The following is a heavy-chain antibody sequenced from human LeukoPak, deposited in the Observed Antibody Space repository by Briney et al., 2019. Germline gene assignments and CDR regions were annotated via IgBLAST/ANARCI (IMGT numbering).Heavy chain of an antibody. Sequence: PGGSLRLSCAASGFTFSTYWMNWFRQTPGKGLEWVAKIKADGGEKDHVASVKGRFTIPRDNAKNSVHLQMNSLRVEDTAVYYCARGGAARPDFWGQGTLVTVSS. CDR1: GFTFSTYW. J-gene: IGHJ4*02. D-gene: IGHD6-6*01. V-gene: IGHV3-7*01. CDR2: IKADGGEK. CDR3: ARGGAARPDF.